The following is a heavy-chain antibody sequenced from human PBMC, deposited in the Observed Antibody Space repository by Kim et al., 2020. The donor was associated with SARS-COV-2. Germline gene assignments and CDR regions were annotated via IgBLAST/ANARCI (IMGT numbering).Heavy chain of an antibody. CDR1: GFTFSSYW. Sequence: GGSLRLSCAASGFTFSSYWMSWVRQAPGKGLEWVANIKQDGSEKYYVDSVKGRFTISRDNAKNSLYLQMNSLRAEDTAVYYCAREVDPRWGTNFDYWGQGTLVTVSS. CDR2: IKQDGSEK. D-gene: IGHD5-12*01. J-gene: IGHJ4*02. CDR3: AREVDPRWGTNFDY. V-gene: IGHV3-7*03.